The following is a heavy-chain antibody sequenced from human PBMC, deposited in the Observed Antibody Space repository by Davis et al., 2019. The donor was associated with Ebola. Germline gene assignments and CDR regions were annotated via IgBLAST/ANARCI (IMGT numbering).Heavy chain of an antibody. CDR2: IESSGRT. CDR1: GGSFTGHF. CDR3: AREGGASDNDYVTVWFDP. D-gene: IGHD3-16*01. J-gene: IGHJ5*02. Sequence: PSETLSLTCVVSGGSFTGHFWSWIRQSPGKGLEWIGEIESSGRTNYNPSLKSRVTISVDTSKNQFSLNLTSVTAADTAIYYCAREGGASDNDYVTVWFDPWGQGTLVSVSS. V-gene: IGHV4-34*01.